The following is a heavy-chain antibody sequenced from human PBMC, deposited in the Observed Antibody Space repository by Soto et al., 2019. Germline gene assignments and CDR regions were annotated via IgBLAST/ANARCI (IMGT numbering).Heavy chain of an antibody. CDR2: IGESGTPT. CDR3: ARYIPGVRYYGMDV. J-gene: IGHJ6*02. CDR1: GFTFSSYA. Sequence: EVQLLESGGGLVQPGGSLRLSCAASGFTFSSYAMKWVRQAPGKGLEWVSLIGESGTPTYYAGSVKGRFTIYRDNSGNTRFLEMYSLRAEDTAVYYCARYIPGVRYYGMDVWGQGTTVTVSS. V-gene: IGHV3-23*01. D-gene: IGHD5-18*01.